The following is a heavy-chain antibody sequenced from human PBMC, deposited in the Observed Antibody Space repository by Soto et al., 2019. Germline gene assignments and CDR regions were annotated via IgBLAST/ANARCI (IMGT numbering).Heavy chain of an antibody. J-gene: IGHJ3*02. CDR2: ISVYYCNT. V-gene: IGHV1-18*01. CDR1: GYTFTSYG. Sequence: ASVKVSCKASGYTFTSYGISWVRQAPGQGLEWIVWISVYYCNTNFAQNLQGRVTMTTDTSTSTAYLELRSLSFDVTAVYYCARFLPFTVVVPAAMSVDPFDIWGQGKRVTVSS. CDR3: ARFLPFTVVVPAAMSVDPFDI. D-gene: IGHD2-2*01.